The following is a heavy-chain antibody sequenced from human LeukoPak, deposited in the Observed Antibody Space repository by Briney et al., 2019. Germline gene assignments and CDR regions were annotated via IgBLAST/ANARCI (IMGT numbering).Heavy chain of an antibody. Sequence: SETLSLTCTVSGGPISSYYWSWIRQPAGKGLEWIGRIYTSGSTNYNPSLKSRVTMSVDTSRNQFSLKLSSVTAADTAVYYCARELWFGELSAFDIRGQGTMVTVSS. V-gene: IGHV4-4*07. J-gene: IGHJ3*02. CDR3: ARELWFGELSAFDI. CDR1: GGPISSYY. D-gene: IGHD3-10*01. CDR2: IYTSGST.